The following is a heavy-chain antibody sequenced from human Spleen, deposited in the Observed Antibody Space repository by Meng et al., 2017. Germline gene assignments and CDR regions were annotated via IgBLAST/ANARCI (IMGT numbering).Heavy chain of an antibody. Sequence: GESLKISCKGSGYSFTKYWIGWARQMPGKGLEWMGIIYPGDSDTRYSPSFQGQVTISANKSISTAYLQWSSLKASDTAMYYCARQGSIAAAGTDYWGQGTLVTVSS. CDR1: GYSFTKYW. J-gene: IGHJ4*02. D-gene: IGHD6-13*01. V-gene: IGHV5-51*01. CDR3: ARQGSIAAAGTDY. CDR2: IYPGDSDT.